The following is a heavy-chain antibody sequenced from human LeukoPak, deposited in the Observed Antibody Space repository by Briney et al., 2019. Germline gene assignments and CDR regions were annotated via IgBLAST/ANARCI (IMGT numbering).Heavy chain of an antibody. J-gene: IGHJ4*02. CDR1: GFTFSDYD. CDR2: ISYLSSHV. D-gene: IGHD3-16*01. Sequence: NPGGSLRLSCSASGFTFSDYDMNWVRQAPGKGLEWVSSISYLSSHVYYGDSVKGRFSIPRDNAKNSLYLQMNSLGAEDTAIYYCGRAFPPLRTSSAGDLWGQGILVTVSS. V-gene: IGHV3-21*01. CDR3: GRAFPPLRTSSAGDL.